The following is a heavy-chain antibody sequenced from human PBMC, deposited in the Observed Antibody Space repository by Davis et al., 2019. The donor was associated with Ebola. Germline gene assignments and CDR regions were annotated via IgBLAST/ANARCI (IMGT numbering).Heavy chain of an antibody. CDR2: ISSSSSYT. CDR3: AKADTAMVFYYYYYGMDV. V-gene: IGHV3-11*06. CDR1: GFTFSDYY. Sequence: GESLKISCAASGFTFSDYYMSWIRQAPGKGLEWVSYISSSSSYTNYADSVKGRFTISRDNSKNTLYLQMNSLRAEDTAVYYCAKADTAMVFYYYYYGMDVWGQGTTVTVSS. D-gene: IGHD5-18*01. J-gene: IGHJ6*02.